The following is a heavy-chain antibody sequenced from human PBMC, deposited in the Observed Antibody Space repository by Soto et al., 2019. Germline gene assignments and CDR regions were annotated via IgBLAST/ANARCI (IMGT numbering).Heavy chain of an antibody. V-gene: IGHV3-23*01. Sequence: GGSLRLSCAASGFTCSSYDMSWVRQAPGKGLEWVSTILVGGSTHYPDSVKGRFTISRDNSKNTVFLQMNSLTPGDTAVYYCAKATATGGGAFDICGQGTAVTVSS. J-gene: IGHJ3*02. CDR3: AKATATGGGAFDI. D-gene: IGHD2-8*02. CDR2: ILVGGST. CDR1: GFTCSSYD.